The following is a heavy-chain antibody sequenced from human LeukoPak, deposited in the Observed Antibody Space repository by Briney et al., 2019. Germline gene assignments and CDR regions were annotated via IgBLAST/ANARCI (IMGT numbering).Heavy chain of an antibody. J-gene: IGHJ4*01. V-gene: IGHV3-48*03. CDR2: MSRTADRI. CDR1: GCTLSTYE. Sequence: GGSLRLSCTIFGCTLSTYEFNWFRQAPGKKPEWISYMSRTADRIDHADSVKGRFTMSRDNAKNSVYLQMNSLRVDDTAIYYCATRLPFTGYKNWGQGTLVTVSS. CDR3: ATRLPFTGYKN. D-gene: IGHD5-24*01.